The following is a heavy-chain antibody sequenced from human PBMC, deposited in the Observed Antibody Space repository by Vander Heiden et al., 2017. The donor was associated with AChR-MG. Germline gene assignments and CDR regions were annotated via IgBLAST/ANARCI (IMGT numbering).Heavy chain of an antibody. CDR1: GGSFSGYY. V-gene: IGHV4-34*01. CDR2: INHSGST. CDR3: ARGVAAHPIDY. D-gene: IGHD6-13*01. Sequence: QVQLQQWGAGLLKPSATLSLTCAVYGGSFSGYYWSWIRQPPGKGLEGIGEINHSGSTNYNPSLKSRVTISVDTSKNQFSLKLSSVTAADTAVYYCARGVAAHPIDYWGQGTLVTVSS. J-gene: IGHJ4*02.